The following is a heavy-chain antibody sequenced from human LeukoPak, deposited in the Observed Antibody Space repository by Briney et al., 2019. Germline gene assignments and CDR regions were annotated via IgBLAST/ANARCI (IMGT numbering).Heavy chain of an antibody. J-gene: IGHJ6*03. V-gene: IGHV1-8*01. D-gene: IGHD3-10*01. CDR2: MNPNSGNT. Sequence: ASVKVSCKASGYTFTSYDINWVRQATGQGLEWMGWMNPNSGNTGYAQKFQGRVTMTRNTSISTAYMELSSLRSEDTAVYYCARRGDHYYYYYMDAWGKGTTVTISS. CDR1: GYTFTSYD. CDR3: ARRGDHYYYYYMDA.